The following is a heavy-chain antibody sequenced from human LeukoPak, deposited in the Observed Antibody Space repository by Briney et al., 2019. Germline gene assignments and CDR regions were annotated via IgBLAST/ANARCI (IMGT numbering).Heavy chain of an antibody. CDR3: ATRWYSSGHQDYMDV. V-gene: IGHV1-69*13. CDR1: GGTFSSYA. D-gene: IGHD6-19*01. J-gene: IGHJ6*03. CDR2: IIPIFGTA. Sequence: GASVKVSCKASGGTFSSYAISWVRQAPGQGLEWMGGIIPIFGTANYAQKFQGRVTITADESTSTAYMELSSLRSEDTAVYYCATRWYSSGHQDYMDVWGKGTTVTVSS.